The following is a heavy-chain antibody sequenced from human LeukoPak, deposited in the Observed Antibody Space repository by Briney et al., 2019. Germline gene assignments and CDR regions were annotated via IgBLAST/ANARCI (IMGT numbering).Heavy chain of an antibody. CDR2: TYYSGST. V-gene: IGHV4-39*07. CDR3: AREPTYYDILTEYYYYYYGMDV. D-gene: IGHD3-9*01. Sequence: PSETLSLTCTVSGDSVSTTSFYWGWIRQPPGKGLDCLGTTYYSGSTYNPSLTSRVTISVDTSKNQFSLKLSSVTAEDTAVYYCAREPTYYDILTEYYYYYYGMDVWGQGTTVTVSS. CDR1: GDSVSTTSFY. J-gene: IGHJ6*02.